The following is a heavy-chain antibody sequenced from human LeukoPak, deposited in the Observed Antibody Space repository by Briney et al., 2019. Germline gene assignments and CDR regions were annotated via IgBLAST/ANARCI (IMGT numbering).Heavy chain of an antibody. D-gene: IGHD2-2*02. CDR2: INSDGSST. J-gene: IGHJ5*02. CDR3: ARAVVPAAINWFDP. CDR1: GFTFSSYW. V-gene: IGHV3-74*01. Sequence: PGGSLRLSCAASGFTFSSYWMHWVRQAPGRGLVWVSRINSDGSSTSYADSVKGRFTISRDNAKNTLYLQMNRLRAEDTAVYYCARAVVPAAINWFDPWGQGTLVTVSS.